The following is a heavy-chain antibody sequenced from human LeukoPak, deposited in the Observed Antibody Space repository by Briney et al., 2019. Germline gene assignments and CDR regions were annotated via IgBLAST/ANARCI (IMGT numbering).Heavy chain of an antibody. CDR1: GYTFVDYF. CDR2: IDPEDGET. Sequence: ASVKVSCKISGYTFVDYFMHWVRQAPGKGFEWMGLIDPEDGETKYAEKFQGRITINADTSIDTAYLGLSSLTSADTAMYFCSTPPGYWGQGTLVTVSS. CDR3: STPPGY. J-gene: IGHJ4*02. V-gene: IGHV1-69-2*01.